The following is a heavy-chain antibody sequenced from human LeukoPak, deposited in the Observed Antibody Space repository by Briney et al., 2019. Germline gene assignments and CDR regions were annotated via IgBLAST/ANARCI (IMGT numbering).Heavy chain of an antibody. CDR3: ARDKYGYAIPRWFDP. Sequence: ASVKVSCKASGGTFSSYAISWVRQAPGQGLEWMGGIIPIFGTANYAQKFQGRVTITADEPTSTAYMELSSLRSEDTAVYYCARDKYGYAIPRWFDPWGQGTLVTVSS. CDR2: IIPIFGTA. J-gene: IGHJ5*02. V-gene: IGHV1-69*13. CDR1: GGTFSSYA. D-gene: IGHD2-8*01.